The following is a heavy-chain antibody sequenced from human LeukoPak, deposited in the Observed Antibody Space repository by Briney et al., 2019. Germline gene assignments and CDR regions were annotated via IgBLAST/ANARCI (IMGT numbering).Heavy chain of an antibody. CDR3: ARSDSSGYPTWY. V-gene: IGHV4-59*01. J-gene: IGHJ4*02. Sequence: SETLSLTCTVSGGSISSYYWSWIRQPPGKGLEWIGYIYYSGSTNYNPSLKSRVPISVDTSKNQFSLKLSSVTAADTAVYYCARSDSSGYPTWYWGQGTLVTVSS. CDR2: IYYSGST. CDR1: GGSISSYY. D-gene: IGHD3-22*01.